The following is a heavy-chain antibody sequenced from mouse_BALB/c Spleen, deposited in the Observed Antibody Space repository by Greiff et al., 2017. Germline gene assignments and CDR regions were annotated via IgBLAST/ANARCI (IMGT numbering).Heavy chain of an antibody. V-gene: IGHV14-3*02. Sequence: EVQLQQSGAELVKPGASVKLSCTASGFNIKDTYMHWVKQRPEQGLEWIGRIDPANGNTKYDPKFQGKATITADTSSNTAYLQLSSLTSEDSAVYYCARWDYYGSSMDYWGQGTSVTVSS. D-gene: IGHD1-1*01. J-gene: IGHJ4*01. CDR2: IDPANGNT. CDR1: GFNIKDTY. CDR3: ARWDYYGSSMDY.